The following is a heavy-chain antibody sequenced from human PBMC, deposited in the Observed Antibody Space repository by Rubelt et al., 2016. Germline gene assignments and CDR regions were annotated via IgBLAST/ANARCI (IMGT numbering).Heavy chain of an antibody. D-gene: IGHD2-15*01. CDR1: GGSISSYY. V-gene: IGHV4-59*03. CDR2: IHYSGDT. CDR3: AGCCSGGSCPDH. Sequence: QVQLQESGPGLVKPSETLSLTCTVSGGSISSYYWTWIRRPPGKGLEWIGYIHYSGDTKHSSSLRSRVTLSVDTSKNQVSLMLSSGTTADPAVYYCAGCCSGGSCPDHWGQGTLVSGSS. J-gene: IGHJ4*02.